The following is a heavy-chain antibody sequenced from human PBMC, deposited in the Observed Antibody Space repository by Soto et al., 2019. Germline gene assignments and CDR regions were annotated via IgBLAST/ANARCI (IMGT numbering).Heavy chain of an antibody. CDR3: AKDFSSDYGGNSRRTGLFYFDY. D-gene: IGHD4-17*01. V-gene: IGHV3-30*18. CDR1: GFTFSSYG. CDR2: ISYDGSNK. Sequence: GGSLRLSCAASGFTFSSYGMHWVRQAPGKGLEWVAVISYDGSNKYYADSVKGRFTISRDNSKNTLYLQMNSLRAEDTAVYYCAKDFSSDYGGNSRRTGLFYFDYWGQGTLVTVSS. J-gene: IGHJ4*02.